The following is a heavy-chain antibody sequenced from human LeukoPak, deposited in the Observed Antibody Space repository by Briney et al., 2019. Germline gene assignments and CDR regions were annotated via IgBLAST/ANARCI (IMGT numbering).Heavy chain of an antibody. J-gene: IGHJ4*02. CDR1: GYTFISYG. V-gene: IGHV1-18*01. CDR3: ARADIIVVAGATPVGSAFEY. Sequence: ASVKVSCKPSGYTFISYGIGWLRQAPGQGIEWMGWISANKGDTEYAQKFQGRLTVTRDTSTTTAYMELKRLKSDDTAVYYCARADIIVVAGATPVGSAFEYWGQGTLITVS. D-gene: IGHD2-15*01. CDR2: ISANKGDT.